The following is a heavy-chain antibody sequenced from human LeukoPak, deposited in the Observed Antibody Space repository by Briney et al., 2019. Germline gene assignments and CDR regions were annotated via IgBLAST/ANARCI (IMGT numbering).Heavy chain of an antibody. CDR3: ARDRDWGCSYCSY. CDR2: IWIDGSNK. V-gene: IGHV3-33*01. J-gene: IGHJ4*02. D-gene: IGHD7-27*01. CDR1: GFTFSSYG. Sequence: PGGSLRLSCAASGFTFSSYGMHWVRQAPGKGLEWVAVIWIDGSNKYYADSVKGRFTISRDNSKNTLYLQMNSLRAEDTAVYYCARDRDWGCSYCSYWGQGTLVT.